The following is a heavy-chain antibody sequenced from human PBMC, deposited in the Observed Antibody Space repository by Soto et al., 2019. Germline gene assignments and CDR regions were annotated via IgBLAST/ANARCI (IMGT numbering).Heavy chain of an antibody. CDR1: EFTFSSYE. V-gene: IGHV3-48*03. J-gene: IGHJ4*02. D-gene: IGHD6-13*01. CDR2: ISSSGTTI. Sequence: GGSLRLSCVASEFTFSSYEMNWVRQAPGKGPEWVSYISSSGTTIYYTDSVKGRFTISRDNAKKSLYLQMNSLRAEDTAVYYCVRFGDSAAGHGDYWGQGTLGTVSP. CDR3: VRFGDSAAGHGDY.